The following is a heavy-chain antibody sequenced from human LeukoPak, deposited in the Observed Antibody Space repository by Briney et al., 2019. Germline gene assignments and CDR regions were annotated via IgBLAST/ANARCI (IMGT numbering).Heavy chain of an antibody. CDR2: IYYSGAT. CDR3: ARLVPPGGGDCTGSNCHTVYYFDY. V-gene: IGHV4-39*01. CDR1: GGSITSSSSY. D-gene: IGHD2-15*01. J-gene: IGHJ4*02. Sequence: SETLSLTCPVSGGSITSSSSYWGWIRQPPGKGLEWIGTIYYSGATYYNPSLKSRVTISIDAAKNQFSLMLTSVTAADTAVYYCARLVPPGGGDCTGSNCHTVYYFDYWGQGTLVTVSS.